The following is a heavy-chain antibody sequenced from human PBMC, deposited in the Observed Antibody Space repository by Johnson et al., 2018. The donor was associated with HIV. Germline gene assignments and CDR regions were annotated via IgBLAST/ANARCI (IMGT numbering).Heavy chain of an antibody. CDR1: GFTFSSYW. CDR2: ISSSGSTI. Sequence: DVQVVESGGGVVQPGRSLRLSCAASGFTFSSYWMSWVRQAPGKGLEWVSYISSSGSTIYYADSVKGRFTISRDNAKNSLYLQMNSLRAEDTAVYYCARERGAFDIWCQGTMVTVSS. CDR3: ARERGAFDI. J-gene: IGHJ3*02. V-gene: IGHV3-48*04. D-gene: IGHD1-26*01.